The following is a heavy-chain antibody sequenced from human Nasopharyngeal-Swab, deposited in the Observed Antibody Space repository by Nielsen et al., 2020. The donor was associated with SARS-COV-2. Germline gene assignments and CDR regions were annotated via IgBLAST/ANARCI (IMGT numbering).Heavy chain of an antibody. CDR2: IKQDGSEK. CDR1: GFTFSSYW. CDR3: ARDPITMVQGGLNWFDP. D-gene: IGHD3-10*01. V-gene: IGHV3-7*03. J-gene: IGHJ5*02. Sequence: GGSLRLSCAASGFTFSSYWMSWVRQAPGKGLEWAANIKQDGSEKYYVDSVKGRFTISRDNAKNSLYLQMNSLRAEDTAVYYCARDPITMVQGGLNWFDPWGQGTLVTVSS.